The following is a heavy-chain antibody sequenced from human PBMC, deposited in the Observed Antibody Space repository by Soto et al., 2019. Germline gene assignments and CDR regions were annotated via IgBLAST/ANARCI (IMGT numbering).Heavy chain of an antibody. D-gene: IGHD6-6*01. CDR3: TTRPSSVGWFDP. V-gene: IGHV4-59*01. Sequence: PSETLSLTCSISGGSISSYYWTWIRQPPGKGLEWIGNIYYTGSTNYSPSLKGRVTISIDTSKNQFTLQLTSVTAADTAMYYCTTRPSSVGWFDPWGQGTLVTVSS. J-gene: IGHJ5*02. CDR1: GGSISSYY. CDR2: IYYTGST.